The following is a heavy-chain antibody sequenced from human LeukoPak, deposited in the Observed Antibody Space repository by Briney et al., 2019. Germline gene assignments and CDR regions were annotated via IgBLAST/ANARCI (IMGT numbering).Heavy chain of an antibody. D-gene: IGHD3-22*01. CDR1: GGSISSYY. Sequence: SETLSLTCTVSGGSISSYYWSWIRQPPGKGLEWIGYIYYNGGTNYNPSLTSRVTISVDTYKIQLSLKLSSVTAADTAVYYCARRTAIDSSGYGLDYWGQGTLVTVSS. CDR2: IYYNGGT. CDR3: ARRTAIDSSGYGLDY. J-gene: IGHJ4*02. V-gene: IGHV4-59*08.